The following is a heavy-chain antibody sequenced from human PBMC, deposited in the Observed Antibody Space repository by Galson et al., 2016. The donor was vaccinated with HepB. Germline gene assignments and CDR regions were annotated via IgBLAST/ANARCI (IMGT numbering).Heavy chain of an antibody. V-gene: IGHV3-13*04. D-gene: IGHD3-10*01. CDR1: GFTFSSYD. CDR3: ARGGSGSYHFDL. CDR2: IGTAAGDT. J-gene: IGHJ2*01. Sequence: SLRLSCAASGFTFSSYDMHWVRQVTGKGLEWVSQIGTAAGDTYYPGSVKGRFIISRENAKNSLYLQMNSLRAGDTAVYYCARGGSGSYHFDLWGRGTLVTVSS.